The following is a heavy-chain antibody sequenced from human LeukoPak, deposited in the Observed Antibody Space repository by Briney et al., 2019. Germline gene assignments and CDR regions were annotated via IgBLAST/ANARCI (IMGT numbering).Heavy chain of an antibody. CDR1: GFTFSSYA. J-gene: IGHJ4*02. Sequence: GGSLRLSCAASGFTFSSYAMSWVRQAPGKGLEWVSGISGSGGSTYYADPVKGRFTISRDNSKNTLFLQMNSLRAEDTAVYYCAKGRYSSSWYGGYFDYWGQGTLVTVSS. D-gene: IGHD6-13*01. V-gene: IGHV3-23*01. CDR2: ISGSGGST. CDR3: AKGRYSSSWYGGYFDY.